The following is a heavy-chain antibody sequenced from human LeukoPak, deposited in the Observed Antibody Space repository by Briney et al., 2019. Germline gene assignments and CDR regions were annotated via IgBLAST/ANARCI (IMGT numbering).Heavy chain of an antibody. V-gene: IGHV3-9*01. CDR3: AKDGGGWYGAFDI. J-gene: IGHJ3*02. Sequence: GGSLRLSCAASGFTFDDYAMHWVRQAPGKVLEWVSGISWNSGSIGYADSVKGRFTISRDNAKNSLYLQMNSLRAEDTALYYCAKDGGGWYGAFDIWGQGTMVTVSS. CDR2: ISWNSGSI. CDR1: GFTFDDYA. D-gene: IGHD6-19*01.